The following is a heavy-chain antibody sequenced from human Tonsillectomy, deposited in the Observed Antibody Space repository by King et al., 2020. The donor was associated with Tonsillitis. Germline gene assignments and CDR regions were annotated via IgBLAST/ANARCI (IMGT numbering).Heavy chain of an antibody. J-gene: IGHJ3*02. Sequence: TLKESGPVLVKPTETLTLTCTVSGFSLSNARMGVSWIRQPPGKALEWLAHIFSNDEKSYITSLKSRLTISKDTSKSQVVLTMTNMDTADTATYYCARRAGNSISWYYAFDIWGQGTMVTVSS. CDR2: IFSNDEK. V-gene: IGHV2-26*01. D-gene: IGHD6-13*01. CDR3: ARRAGNSISWYYAFDI. CDR1: GFSLSNARMG.